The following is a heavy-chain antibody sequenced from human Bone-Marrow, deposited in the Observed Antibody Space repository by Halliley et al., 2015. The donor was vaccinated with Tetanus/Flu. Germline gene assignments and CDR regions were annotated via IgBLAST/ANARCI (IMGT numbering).Heavy chain of an antibody. V-gene: IGHV5-51*01. J-gene: IGHJ4*02. CDR3: LRRRGGAWYFDY. D-gene: IGHD6-19*01. CDR1: GYSFISYW. CDR2: IYPGDSDT. Sequence: QLVQSGAEVQKSGESLKISCKVSGYSFISYWIGWVRQMPGKGLEWMGIIYPGDSDTRYSPSFQGQVTISAGRSINTAYLQWSSLKASDTAVYYCLRRRGGAWYFDYWGQGTLVTVSS.